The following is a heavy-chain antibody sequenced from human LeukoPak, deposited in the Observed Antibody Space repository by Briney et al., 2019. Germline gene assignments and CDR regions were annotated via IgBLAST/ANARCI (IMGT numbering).Heavy chain of an antibody. J-gene: IGHJ4*02. CDR2: INSKTDGGTT. CDR3: TTDNPHYDILTGYLTPPYFDY. CDR1: GFTFSNSW. D-gene: IGHD3-9*01. V-gene: IGHV3-15*01. Sequence: GGSLRLSCAASGFTFSNSWMSWVRQAPGKGLEGVGRINSKTDGGTTDYAAPVKGRFTISRDDSKNTLYLQMNSLKTEDTAVYYCTTDNPHYDILTGYLTPPYFDYWGQGTLVTVSS.